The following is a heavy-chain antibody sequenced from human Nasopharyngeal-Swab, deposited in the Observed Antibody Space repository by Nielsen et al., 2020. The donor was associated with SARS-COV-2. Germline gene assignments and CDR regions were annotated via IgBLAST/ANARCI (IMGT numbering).Heavy chain of an antibody. J-gene: IGHJ6*02. CDR2: IKQDGSEK. D-gene: IGHD3-10*01. Sequence: GGSLRLSCAASGFTFSSYWMSWVRQTPGKGLEWVANIKQDGSEKYYVDSVKGRFTISRDNAKNSLYLQMNSLRAEDTAVYYRARSRRYYYGSGAVSDYYYGMDVWGQGTTVTVSS. V-gene: IGHV3-7*01. CDR3: ARSRRYYYGSGAVSDYYYGMDV. CDR1: GFTFSSYW.